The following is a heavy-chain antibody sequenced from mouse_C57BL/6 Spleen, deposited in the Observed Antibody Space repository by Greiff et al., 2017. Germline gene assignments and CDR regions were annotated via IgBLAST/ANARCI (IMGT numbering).Heavy chain of an antibody. CDR3: ARFWASAMDY. J-gene: IGHJ4*01. Sequence: EVQLQQSGPELVKPGASVKISCKASGYTFTDYNMAWVKQSHGKSLEWIGDINPNNGGTISNQKFKGKSTLTVDKSSSTAYMGLLSLTSEDTSVYYCARFWASAMDYWGQRTSVTVSS. CDR2: INPNNGGT. V-gene: IGHV1-18*01. CDR1: GYTFTDYN.